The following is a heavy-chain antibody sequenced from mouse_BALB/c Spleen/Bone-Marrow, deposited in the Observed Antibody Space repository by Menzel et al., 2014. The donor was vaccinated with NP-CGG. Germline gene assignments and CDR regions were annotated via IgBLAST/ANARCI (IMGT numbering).Heavy chain of an antibody. CDR3: VRDGDYRYAY. CDR1: GFTFSDYY. J-gene: IGHJ3*01. CDR2: NSDGGTYT. V-gene: IGHV5-4*02. Sequence: EVKLVESGGGLVKPGGSLKLSCAASGFTFSDYYIYWVRQTPEKRLEWVATNSDGGTYTYYPDTVKGRFTISRDNAKNNLYLQMNGLKSEDTAMYYCVRDGDYRYAYWGQGTLVTVSA. D-gene: IGHD2-14*01.